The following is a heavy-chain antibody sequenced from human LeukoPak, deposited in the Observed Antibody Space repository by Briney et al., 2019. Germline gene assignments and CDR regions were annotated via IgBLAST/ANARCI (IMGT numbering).Heavy chain of an antibody. J-gene: IGHJ3*02. CDR1: GGSISSYY. Sequence: SETLSLTCTVSGGSISSYYWSWIRQPPGKGLEWIGYIYYSGSTNYNPSLKSRVTISVDTSKNQFSLKLSSVTAADTAVHYCARDCSSTSCYDAFDIWGQGTMVTVSS. V-gene: IGHV4-59*01. D-gene: IGHD2-2*01. CDR2: IYYSGST. CDR3: ARDCSSTSCYDAFDI.